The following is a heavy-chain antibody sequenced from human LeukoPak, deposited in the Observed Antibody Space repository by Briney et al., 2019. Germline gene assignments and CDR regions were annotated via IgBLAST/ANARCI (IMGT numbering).Heavy chain of an antibody. CDR1: GFTFSNYW. J-gene: IGHJ4*02. Sequence: GGSLRLSCAASGFTFSNYWMTWVRQAPGKGLEWVANIKQDGSEKYYVDSVKGRFTISRDNAKSSVYLQINSLRAEDTAVYYCVGGIGWQPDYWGQGTLVTVSS. CDR3: VGGIGWQPDY. CDR2: IKQDGSEK. D-gene: IGHD6-19*01. V-gene: IGHV3-7*03.